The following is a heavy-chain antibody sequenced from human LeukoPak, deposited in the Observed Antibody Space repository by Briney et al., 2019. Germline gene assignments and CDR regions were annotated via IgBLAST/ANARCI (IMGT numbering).Heavy chain of an antibody. Sequence: PSETLSLTCAVYGGSFSGYYWSWIRQPPGKGLEWIGEINHSGSTNYSPSLKSRVTILVDTSKNQFSLKLSSVTAADTAVYCCARGRKQYCSSTSCYFISAPLFDYWGQGTLVTVSS. CDR1: GGSFSGYY. V-gene: IGHV4-34*01. CDR3: ARGRKQYCSSTSCYFISAPLFDY. D-gene: IGHD2-2*01. CDR2: INHSGST. J-gene: IGHJ4*02.